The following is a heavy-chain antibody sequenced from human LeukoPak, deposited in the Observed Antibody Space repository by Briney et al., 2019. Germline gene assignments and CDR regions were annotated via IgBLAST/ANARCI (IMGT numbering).Heavy chain of an antibody. V-gene: IGHV3-30*19. CDR3: ARGGKRGDFWSGYHY. J-gene: IGHJ4*02. Sequence: PGGSLRLSCAASGFTFSNYGMHWVRQAPGKGLEWVAVISYDGSNKYYADSVKGRFTISRDNSKNTLYLQMNSLRAEDTAVYYCARGGKRGDFWSGYHYWGQGTLVTVSS. CDR1: GFTFSNYG. CDR2: ISYDGSNK. D-gene: IGHD3-3*01.